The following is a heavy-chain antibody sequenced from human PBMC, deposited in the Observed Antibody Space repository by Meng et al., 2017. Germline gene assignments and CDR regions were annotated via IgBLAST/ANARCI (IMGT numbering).Heavy chain of an antibody. Sequence: SETLSLTCTVSGGSISSYYWSWIRQPPGKGLEWIGYIYYSGSTNYNPSLKSRVTISVDTSKNQFSLKLSSVTAADTAVYYCARGSSGYYYKEYGMDVWGQGTTVTGAS. CDR2: IYYSGST. CDR1: GGSISSYY. V-gene: IGHV4-59*01. CDR3: ARGSSGYYYKEYGMDV. D-gene: IGHD6-19*01. J-gene: IGHJ6*01.